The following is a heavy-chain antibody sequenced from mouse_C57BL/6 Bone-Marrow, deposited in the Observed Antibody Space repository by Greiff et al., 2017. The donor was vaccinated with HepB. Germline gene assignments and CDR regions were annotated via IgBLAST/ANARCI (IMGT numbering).Heavy chain of an antibody. V-gene: IGHV5-17*01. CDR1: GFTFSDYG. Sequence: EVKVVESGGGLVKPGGSLKLSCAASGFTFSDYGMHWVRQAPEKGLEWVAYISSGSSTIYYADTVKGRFTISRDNAKNTLFLQMTSLRSEDTAMYYCARPGDDYFDYWGQGTTLTVSS. CDR2: ISSGSSTI. D-gene: IGHD3-3*01. J-gene: IGHJ2*01. CDR3: ARPGDDYFDY.